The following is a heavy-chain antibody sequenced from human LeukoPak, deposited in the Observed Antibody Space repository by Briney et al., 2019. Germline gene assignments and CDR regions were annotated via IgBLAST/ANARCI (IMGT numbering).Heavy chain of an antibody. Sequence: GGSLRLSCTASGFTFSSYTMSWVRQAPGKGLKWVSTISTGGGNTYYANSVQGRFTVSRDDSKNTLYLQMNSLSAEDTAVYYCAKDGGLWISAHWGDSWGRGTLVTVSS. V-gene: IGHV3-23*01. CDR2: ISTGGGNT. J-gene: IGHJ4*02. CDR1: GFTFSSYT. D-gene: IGHD2-2*03. CDR3: AKDGGLWISAHWGDS.